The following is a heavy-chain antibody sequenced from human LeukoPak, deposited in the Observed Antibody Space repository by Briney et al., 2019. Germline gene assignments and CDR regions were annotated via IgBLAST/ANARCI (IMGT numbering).Heavy chain of an antibody. V-gene: IGHV3-21*01. Sequence: GGSLKLSCAASGFTFRSYNMNWVRQAPGKRPEWVSSISSSSSYIYYADSVKGRFTISRDNAKNSLYLQMNSLRAEDTALYYCARGASRADYWGQGTLVTVSS. CDR2: ISSSSSYI. J-gene: IGHJ4*02. CDR1: GFTFRSYN. CDR3: ARGASRADY.